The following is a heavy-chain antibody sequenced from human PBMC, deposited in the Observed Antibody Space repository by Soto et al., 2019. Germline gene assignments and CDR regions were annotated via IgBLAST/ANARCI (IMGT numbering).Heavy chain of an antibody. CDR3: VREDDGGDRDYYGLDV. CDR1: GDSITSNY. J-gene: IGHJ6*02. V-gene: IGHV4-59*12. CDR2: IHYTGSV. Sequence: SETLSLTCTVPGDSITSNYLSWIRQSPGKGLEWIGYIHYTGSVQYNPSLQSRVTMSVDTSKNVFSLNLSSVTAADTAVYFCVREDDGGDRDYYGLDVWGQGTTVTVSS. D-gene: IGHD2-21*02.